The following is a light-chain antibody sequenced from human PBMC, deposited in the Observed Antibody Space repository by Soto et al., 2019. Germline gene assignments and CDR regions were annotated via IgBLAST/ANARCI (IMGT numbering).Light chain of an antibody. CDR2: AAS. V-gene: IGKV1-9*01. Sequence: IQLTQTPSSLSASVGDRVTITCRASQDIAIYLAWYQQKPGEAPKLLIYAASTLYGGEPSRFSGRGAGTDFALTITSPQAEDFATYYCQQLRMYPSTFGGGTKVEIK. CDR3: QQLRMYPST. J-gene: IGKJ4*01. CDR1: QDIAIY.